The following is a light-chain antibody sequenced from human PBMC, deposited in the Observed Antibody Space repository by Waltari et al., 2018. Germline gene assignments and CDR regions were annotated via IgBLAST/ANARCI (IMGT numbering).Light chain of an antibody. CDR2: EVN. V-gene: IGLV2-8*01. Sequence: QSALTQPPSASGSPGQSVTISCAGTRNDVGGYNFVSWYQQHPGKAPKLMIFEVNQRPSGFPDRFSGSKSGNTASLTVSGLQAEDEADYYCCSYAGSNYFYVFGTGTKVTVL. J-gene: IGLJ1*01. CDR1: RNDVGGYNF. CDR3: CSYAGSNYFYV.